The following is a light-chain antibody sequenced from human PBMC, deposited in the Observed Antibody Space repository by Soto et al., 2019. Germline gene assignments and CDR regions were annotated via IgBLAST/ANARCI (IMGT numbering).Light chain of an antibody. V-gene: IGKV3-15*01. CDR3: QQDKSSRPPT. CDR1: QSVGSA. Sequence: EIVMTQSPATLSLSPGETATLSCRASQSVGSAVAWYQHKPGQAPRLLIVGASIRATGVPGRFSGGGSGTEFTLTISSLQSEYFAVYYCQQDKSSRPPTFGGGTTVEIK. J-gene: IGKJ4*01. CDR2: GAS.